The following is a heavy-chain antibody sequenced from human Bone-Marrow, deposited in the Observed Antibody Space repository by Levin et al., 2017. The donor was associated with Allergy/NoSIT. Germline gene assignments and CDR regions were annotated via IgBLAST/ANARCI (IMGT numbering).Heavy chain of an antibody. J-gene: IGHJ3*02. CDR3: ARGYCSGGSCSGAFDI. V-gene: IGHV3-13*01. Sequence: PSETLSLTCAASGFTFSSYDMHWVRQATGKGLEWVSAIGTAGDTYYPGSVKGRFTISRENAKNSLYLQMNSLRAGDTAVYYCARGYCSGGSCSGAFDIWGQGTMVTVSS. D-gene: IGHD2-15*01. CDR1: GFTFSSYD. CDR2: IGTAGDT.